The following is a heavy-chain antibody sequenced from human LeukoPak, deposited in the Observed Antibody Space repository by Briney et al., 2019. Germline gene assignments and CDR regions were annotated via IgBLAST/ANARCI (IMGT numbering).Heavy chain of an antibody. CDR2: IYTGGST. D-gene: IGHD6-6*01. V-gene: IGHV3-53*01. CDR3: ATGIAAREGDAFDI. Sequence: GGSLRLSCAASGFTVSSNYMTWVRQAPGKGLEWVSVIYTGGSTYYADSVKGRFTISRDNSKNTLYLQMNSLRAEDTAVYYCATGIAAREGDAFDIWGQGTMVTVSS. J-gene: IGHJ3*02. CDR1: GFTVSSNY.